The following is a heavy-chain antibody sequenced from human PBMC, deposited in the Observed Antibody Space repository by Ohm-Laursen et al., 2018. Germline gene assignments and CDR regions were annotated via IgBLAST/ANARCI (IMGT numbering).Heavy chain of an antibody. CDR2: ISAYNGNT. CDR3: ARLDDRSGYYDVADY. D-gene: IGHD3-22*01. CDR1: GYDFINYG. Sequence: GASVKVSCKASGYDFINYGINWVRQAPGQGLEWMGWISAYNGNTNFAQNLQGRVTMTIDTSTSTSYMELRSLRSDDTAVYYCARLDDRSGYYDVADYWGQGTLVTVSS. J-gene: IGHJ4*02. V-gene: IGHV1-18*01.